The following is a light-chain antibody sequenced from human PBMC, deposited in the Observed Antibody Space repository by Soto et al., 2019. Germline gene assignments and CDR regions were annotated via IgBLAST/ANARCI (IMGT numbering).Light chain of an antibody. V-gene: IGLV2-11*01. CDR3: CSYAGSYPYV. CDR2: DVS. Sequence: QSALTQPRSVSGSPGQSVTISCTGTSSHVGGYNYVSWYQQHPGKAPKLMIYDVSKRPSGVPDRFSGSKSGNTASLTISGLQAEDEADYYCCSYAGSYPYVFGTGTKLTVL. CDR1: SSHVGGYNY. J-gene: IGLJ1*01.